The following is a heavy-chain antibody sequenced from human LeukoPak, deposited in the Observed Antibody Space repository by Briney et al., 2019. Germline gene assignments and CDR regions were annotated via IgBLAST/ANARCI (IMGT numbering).Heavy chain of an antibody. CDR3: ASSMVRGVIDVTNFDY. J-gene: IGHJ4*02. Sequence: GSLRLSCAASGFTFSDYYMSWIRQPPGKGLEWIGSIYYSGSTYYNPSLKSRVTISVDTSKNQFSLKLSSVTAADTAVYYCASSMVRGVIDVTNFDYWGQGTLVTVSA. CDR1: GFTFSDYY. D-gene: IGHD3-10*01. CDR2: IYYSGST. V-gene: IGHV4-38-2*01.